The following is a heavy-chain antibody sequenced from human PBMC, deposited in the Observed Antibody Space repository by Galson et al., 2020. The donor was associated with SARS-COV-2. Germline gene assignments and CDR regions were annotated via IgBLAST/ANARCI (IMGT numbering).Heavy chain of an antibody. V-gene: IGHV4-39*01. Sequence: SQTLSPTCIVSGGSISSSSYYCAWIRQPPGKGREWTGSINSTEPTYYNPSLKSRVTISVDTSKNQFSLKLGSVTAADTAVYYCPGGGDTIFGLVITMYYYYMDVWGKGTTVTVSS. CDR3: PGGGDTIFGLVITMYYYYMDV. CDR1: GGSISSSSYY. J-gene: IGHJ6*03. D-gene: IGHD3-3*01. CDR2: INSTEPT.